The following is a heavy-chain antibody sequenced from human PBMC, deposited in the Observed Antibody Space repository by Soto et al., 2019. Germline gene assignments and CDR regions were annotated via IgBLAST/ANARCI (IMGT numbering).Heavy chain of an antibody. CDR3: AKDIRFLEWSPIGWFDS. D-gene: IGHD3-3*01. CDR1: GFTFSSYA. Sequence: GGSLRLSCAASGFTFSSYAMSWVRQAPGKGLEWVSAISGSGGSTYYADSVKGRFTISRDNSKNTLYLQMNSLRAEDTAVYYCAKDIRFLEWSPIGWFDSWGQGTLVTVSS. CDR2: ISGSGGST. V-gene: IGHV3-23*01. J-gene: IGHJ5*01.